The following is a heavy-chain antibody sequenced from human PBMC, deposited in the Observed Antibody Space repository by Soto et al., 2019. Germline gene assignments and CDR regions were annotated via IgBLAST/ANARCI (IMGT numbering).Heavy chain of an antibody. V-gene: IGHV4-59*13. J-gene: IGHJ5*01. CDR1: GGSISPYY. D-gene: IGHD3-3*01. CDR2: ISYSGST. Sequence: SETLSLTCTVSGGSISPYYWSWIRQPPGKVLEWIGYISYSGSTNYNPSLKSRVTISVDTSKNQFSLKLGSVTAADTAVYYCARDVGLQHXTGYYDFWSAKNNWFDSWGQGTLVTVSS. CDR3: ARDVGLQHXTGYYDFWSAKNNWFDS.